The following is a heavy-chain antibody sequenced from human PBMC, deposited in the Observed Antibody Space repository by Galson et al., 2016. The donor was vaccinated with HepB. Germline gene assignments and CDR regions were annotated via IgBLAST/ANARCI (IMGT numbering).Heavy chain of an antibody. CDR1: GFTFSSYG. D-gene: IGHD1-7*01. V-gene: IGHV3-33*01. CDR2: IWYDGSNK. CDR3: ARRRGTGTIDY. J-gene: IGHJ4*02. Sequence: SLRLSCAASGFTFSSYGMHWVRQAPGKGLEWVAVIWYDGSNKYYADSVKGRFTISRDNSKNTLYLQMNSLRTEDTAVYYCARRRGTGTIDYWGQGTLVTVSS.